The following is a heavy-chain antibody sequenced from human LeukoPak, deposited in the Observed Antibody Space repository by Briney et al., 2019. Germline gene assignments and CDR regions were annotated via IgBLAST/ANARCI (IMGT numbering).Heavy chain of an antibody. D-gene: IGHD5-12*01. Sequence: PGGSLRLSCAASGFTFSSYWMSWVRQAPGKGLEWVANIKQDGSEKYYVDSVKGRLTISRDNAKNSLYLQMNSLRAEDTAVYYCGQSDYDYLADYFDYWGQGTLVTVSS. J-gene: IGHJ4*02. CDR1: GFTFSSYW. CDR2: IKQDGSEK. CDR3: GQSDYDYLADYFDY. V-gene: IGHV3-7*01.